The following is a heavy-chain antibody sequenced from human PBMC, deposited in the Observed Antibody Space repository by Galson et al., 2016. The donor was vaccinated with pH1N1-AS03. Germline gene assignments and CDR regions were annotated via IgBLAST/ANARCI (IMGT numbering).Heavy chain of an antibody. CDR1: GFSFSESW. J-gene: IGHJ4*02. D-gene: IGHD1-1*01. V-gene: IGHV3-7*03. CDR3: ARGAGFLVDY. Sequence: SLRLSCATSGFSFSESWMNWVRRAPGKGLEWVAIIHKDGSEKHYLDSVKGRFTISRDNAKNSIYLQMDTLRPEDTAFYYCARGAGFLVDYWGQGTLVTVSS. CDR2: IHKDGSEK.